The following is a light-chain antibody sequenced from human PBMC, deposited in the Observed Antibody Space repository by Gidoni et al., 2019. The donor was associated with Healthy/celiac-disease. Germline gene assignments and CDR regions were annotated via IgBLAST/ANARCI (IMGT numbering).Light chain of an antibody. Sequence: QSALTQPASVSGSPGQSITISCTVTRSDVGGYNYVSWYQQHPGKAPKLMIYEVSNRPSGVSNRFSGSKSGNTASLTISGLQAEDEADYYCSSYTSSSIYVFGTGTKVTVL. V-gene: IGLV2-14*01. CDR3: SSYTSSSIYV. J-gene: IGLJ1*01. CDR1: RSDVGGYNY. CDR2: EVS.